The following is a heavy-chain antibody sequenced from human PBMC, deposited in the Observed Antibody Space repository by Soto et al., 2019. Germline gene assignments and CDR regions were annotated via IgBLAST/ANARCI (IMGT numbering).Heavy chain of an antibody. V-gene: IGHV1-69*13. D-gene: IGHD2-2*01. Sequence: ASVKVSCKASGGTFSSYAISWVRQAPGQGLEWMGGIIPIFGTANYAQKFQGRVTITAGESTSTAYMELRSLRSDDTAGYYCARARCRSTSCYRCYYYRIDVWGQGTTVTVSS. CDR1: GGTFSSYA. CDR2: IIPIFGTA. J-gene: IGHJ6*02. CDR3: ARARCRSTSCYRCYYYRIDV.